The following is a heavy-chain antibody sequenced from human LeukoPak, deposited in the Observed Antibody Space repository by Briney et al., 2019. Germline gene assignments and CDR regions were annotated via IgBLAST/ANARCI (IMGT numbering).Heavy chain of an antibody. Sequence: GGSLRLSCAASGFTFSSYSMNRVRQAPGKGLEWVSSISSSSSYIYYADSVKGRFTISRDNAKNSLYLQMNSLRAEGTAVYYCARDDCSSTSCYHYGMDVWGQGTTVTVSS. V-gene: IGHV3-21*01. J-gene: IGHJ6*02. D-gene: IGHD2-2*01. CDR3: ARDDCSSTSCYHYGMDV. CDR1: GFTFSSYS. CDR2: ISSSSSYI.